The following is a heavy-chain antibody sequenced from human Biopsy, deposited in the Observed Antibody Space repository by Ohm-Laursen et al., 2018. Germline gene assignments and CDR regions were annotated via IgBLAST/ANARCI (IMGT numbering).Heavy chain of an antibody. D-gene: IGHD2-15*01. V-gene: IGHV4-34*08. CDR3: GNEVHGRDY. CDR1: GKTFSDYH. J-gene: IGHJ4*02. CDR2: INQAGTN. Sequence: SDTLSLTCAVFGKTFSDYHWSWIRQPPGKGLEWIGQINQAGTNNYNPSLKSRVSISADASKYECSLRLTSVTAADTAVYLCGNEVHGRDYWGRGAQVTVSS.